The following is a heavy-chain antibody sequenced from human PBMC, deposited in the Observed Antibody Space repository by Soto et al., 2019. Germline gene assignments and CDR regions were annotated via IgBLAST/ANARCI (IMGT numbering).Heavy chain of an antibody. V-gene: IGHV1-69*13. D-gene: IGHD5-12*01. J-gene: IGHJ6*02. Sequence: SVKVSCKASGGTFSSYAISWVRQAPGQGLEWMGGIIPIFGTADYAQKFQGRVTITADESTSTAYMELSSLRSEDTAVYYCARDRNIVATIYNYYGMDVWGQGTTVTVSS. CDR1: GGTFSSYA. CDR2: IIPIFGTA. CDR3: ARDRNIVATIYNYYGMDV.